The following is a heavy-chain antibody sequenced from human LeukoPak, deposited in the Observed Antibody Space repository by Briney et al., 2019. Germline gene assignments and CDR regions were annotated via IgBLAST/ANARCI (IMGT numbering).Heavy chain of an antibody. V-gene: IGHV6-1*01. CDR3: ARGGSIAAAGPLDY. CDR2: TYYRSKWYN. D-gene: IGHD6-13*01. J-gene: IGHJ4*02. Sequence: TSQTLSLTCAISGDNVSSNSAAWNWIRQSPSRGLEWLGRTYYRSKWYNDYAVSVKSRITINPDTSKNQFSLQLNSVTPEGTAVYYCARGGSIAAAGPLDYWGQGTLVTVSS. CDR1: GDNVSSNSAA.